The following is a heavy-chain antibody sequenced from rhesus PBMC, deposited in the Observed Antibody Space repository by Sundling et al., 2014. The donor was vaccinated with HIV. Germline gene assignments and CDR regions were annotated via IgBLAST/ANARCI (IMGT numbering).Heavy chain of an antibody. V-gene: IGHV4-165*02. CDR3: ARKTPGLGGLDY. CDR1: CSISGYY. Sequence: QVQLQESGPRTGEAFGDPVPHLRCLWCSISGYYWNWIRQPPGKGLEWIGHIAGSSGSTYYNPSLKSRVTISTDTSKNQFSLKLNSVTVADTAVYYCARKTPGLGGLDYWGQGVLVTVSS. CDR2: IAGSSGST. J-gene: IGHJ4*01.